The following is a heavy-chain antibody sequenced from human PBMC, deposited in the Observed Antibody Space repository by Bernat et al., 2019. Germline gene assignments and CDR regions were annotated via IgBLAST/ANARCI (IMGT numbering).Heavy chain of an antibody. CDR3: AKDRGTTVVTPWFDP. D-gene: IGHD4-23*01. J-gene: IGHJ5*02. Sequence: QVQLVESGGGVVQPGRSLRLSCAASGFTFSSYGMHWFRQAPGKGLEWVAVISYDGSNKYYADSVKGRFTIARDNSKNTLYLQMNSLRAEDTAVYYCAKDRGTTVVTPWFDPWGQGTLVTVSS. CDR2: ISYDGSNK. V-gene: IGHV3-30*18. CDR1: GFTFSSYG.